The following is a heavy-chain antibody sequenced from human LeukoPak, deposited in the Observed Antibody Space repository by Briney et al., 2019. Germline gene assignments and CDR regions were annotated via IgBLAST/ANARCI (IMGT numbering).Heavy chain of an antibody. V-gene: IGHV3-21*01. CDR1: GFTYSSYS. J-gene: IGHJ4*02. CDR2: ISSSSSYI. Sequence: SGGSLRLPCAASGFTYSSYSMNWVRQAPGKGLEWVSSISSSSSYIYYADSVKGRFTISRDNAKNSLYLQMNSLRAEDTAVYYCARDLRYCSGGSCKGFDYWGQGTLVTVSS. CDR3: ARDLRYCSGGSCKGFDY. D-gene: IGHD2-15*01.